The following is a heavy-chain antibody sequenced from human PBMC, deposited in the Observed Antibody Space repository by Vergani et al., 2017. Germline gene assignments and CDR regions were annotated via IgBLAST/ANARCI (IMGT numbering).Heavy chain of an antibody. V-gene: IGHV3-23*01. CDR1: GFTFSSYA. Sequence: EVQLLESGGNLIQPGGSLRLSCGASGFTFSSYAMTWVRLAPGKGLQWVSAISGSGGNTFYTDSVKGRFTIYRDSSRDTLYLQMNSLRVEDTAIYYCAKARDPNCKGGNCYSYYYGLDLWGQGTTVTVSS. D-gene: IGHD2-21*01. J-gene: IGHJ6*02. CDR2: ISGSGGNT. CDR3: AKARDPNCKGGNCYSYYYGLDL.